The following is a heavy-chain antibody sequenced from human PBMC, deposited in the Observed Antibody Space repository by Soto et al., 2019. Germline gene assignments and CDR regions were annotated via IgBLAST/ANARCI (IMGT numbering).Heavy chain of an antibody. J-gene: IGHJ5*02. CDR3: ARDRPAWLSRNWFDP. V-gene: IGHV1-18*01. CDR2: ISAYNGNT. Sequence: GASVKVSCKGSGYTFTSYGISWVRQAPGQGLEWMGWISAYNGNTNYAQKLQGRVTMTTDTSTSTAYMELRSLRSDDTAVYYCARDRPAWLSRNWFDPWGQGTLVTVSS. D-gene: IGHD3-22*01. CDR1: GYTFTSYG.